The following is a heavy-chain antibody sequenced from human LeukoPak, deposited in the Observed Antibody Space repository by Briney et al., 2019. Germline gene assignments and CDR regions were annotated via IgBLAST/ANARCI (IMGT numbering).Heavy chain of an antibody. Sequence: GGSLRLSCAASGFTFSSYAMSWVRQAPGKGLEWVSAISGSGGSTYYADSVKGRFTISRDNSKNTLYLQMNSLRAEDTAVYYCAKVPPLHYYDSSGYYYLPYYYYGMDVWGLGTTVTVSS. CDR3: AKVPPLHYYDSSGYYYLPYYYYGMDV. V-gene: IGHV3-23*01. D-gene: IGHD3-22*01. CDR2: ISGSGGST. J-gene: IGHJ6*02. CDR1: GFTFSSYA.